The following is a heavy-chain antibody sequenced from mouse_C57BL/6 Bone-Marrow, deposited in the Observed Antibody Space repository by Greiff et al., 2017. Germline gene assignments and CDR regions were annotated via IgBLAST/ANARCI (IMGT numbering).Heavy chain of an antibody. V-gene: IGHV1-69*01. CDR2: IDPSDSYT. Sequence: QVQLQQSGAELVMPGASVKLSCKASGYTFTSYWMHWVKQRPGQGLEWIGEIDPSDSYTNYNQKFKGKSKLTVDKSSSTAYMQLSSLTSEDSAVYYCANEVYYGSSYDCYFDVWGTGTTVTVSS. CDR3: ANEVYYGSSYDCYFDV. CDR1: GYTFTSYW. D-gene: IGHD1-1*01. J-gene: IGHJ1*03.